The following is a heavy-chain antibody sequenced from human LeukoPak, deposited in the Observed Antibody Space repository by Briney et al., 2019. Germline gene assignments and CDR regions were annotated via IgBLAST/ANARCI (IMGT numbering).Heavy chain of an antibody. CDR1: GFTFDDYA. CDR3: AKGDSSGWTYYFDY. CDR2: ISWNSGSI. Sequence: GGSLRLSCAPSGFTFDDYAMHWVRQAPGKGLEWASGISWNSGSIGYADSVKGRFTISRDNAKNSLYLQMNSLRAEDTALYYCAKGDSSGWTYYFDYWGQGTLVTVSS. V-gene: IGHV3-9*01. J-gene: IGHJ4*02. D-gene: IGHD3-22*01.